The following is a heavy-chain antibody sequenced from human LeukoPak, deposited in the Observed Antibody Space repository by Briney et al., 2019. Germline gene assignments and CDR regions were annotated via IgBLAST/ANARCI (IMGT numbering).Heavy chain of an antibody. V-gene: IGHV3-43*02. Sequence: TGGPLRLSCAASGFTFHDYAMHWVRQVPGEGLEWLSLVSGDGDSTYYADSLRGRFTISRDNSKNSVYLQMRSLRIEDSALYYCAKDSLEAAGNFDYWGQGTLVTVSS. J-gene: IGHJ4*02. CDR2: VSGDGDST. CDR1: GFTFHDYA. D-gene: IGHD6-13*01. CDR3: AKDSLEAAGNFDY.